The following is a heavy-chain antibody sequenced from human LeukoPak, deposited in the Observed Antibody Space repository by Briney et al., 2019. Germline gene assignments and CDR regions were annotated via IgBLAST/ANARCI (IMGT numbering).Heavy chain of an antibody. D-gene: IGHD4-23*01. CDR3: ARSTVVTPFDY. J-gene: IGHJ4*02. Sequence: SETLSLTCTVSGGSIISHYWSWIRQPPGKGLEWIGYIYYSGSTNYNPSLKSRVTISVDTSKNQFSLKLSSVTAADTAVYYCARSTVVTPFDYWGQGTLVTVSP. V-gene: IGHV4-59*11. CDR1: GGSIISHY. CDR2: IYYSGST.